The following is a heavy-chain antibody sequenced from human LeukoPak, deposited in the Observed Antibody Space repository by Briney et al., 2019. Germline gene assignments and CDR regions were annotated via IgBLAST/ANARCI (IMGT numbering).Heavy chain of an antibody. V-gene: IGHV1-2*02. D-gene: IGHD6-13*01. CDR2: INPNSGGT. J-gene: IGHJ4*02. CDR3: AREKSSRFDY. Sequence: ASVKVSCKASEYTFTGYYMHWVSQAPGQGLEWMGWINPNSGGTNYAQTFHGRVTMTRDTSISTAYMELSRLRSDDTAVYYCAREKSSRFDYWGQGTLVTVSS. CDR1: EYTFTGYY.